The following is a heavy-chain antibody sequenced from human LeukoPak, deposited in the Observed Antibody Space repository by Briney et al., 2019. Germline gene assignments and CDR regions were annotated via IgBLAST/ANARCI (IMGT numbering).Heavy chain of an antibody. CDR2: INAGNGNT. Sequence: ASVKVSCKASGYTFTSDAMHWVRQAPGQRLEWMGWINAGNGNTKYSQKFQGRVTITRDTSASTAYMELSSLRSEDTAVYYCARAPPGWLQTLDYWGQGTLVTVSS. V-gene: IGHV1-3*01. CDR3: ARAPPGWLQTLDY. CDR1: GYTFTSDA. J-gene: IGHJ4*02. D-gene: IGHD5-24*01.